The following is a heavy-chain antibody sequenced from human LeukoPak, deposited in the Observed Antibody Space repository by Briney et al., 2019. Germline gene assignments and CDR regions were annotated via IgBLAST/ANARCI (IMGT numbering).Heavy chain of an antibody. CDR3: ARDREGYQLQHSAWFDP. D-gene: IGHD2-15*01. J-gene: IGHJ5*02. Sequence: ASVKVSCKASGFTFSTYGFTWVRQAPGQGLEWMGWISAYSGNTDYAQKFQDRFTMTTDTSTNTAYMELRSLRSDDTAVYYCARDREGYQLQHSAWFDPWGQGTLVMVSS. V-gene: IGHV1-18*01. CDR2: ISAYSGNT. CDR1: GFTFSTYG.